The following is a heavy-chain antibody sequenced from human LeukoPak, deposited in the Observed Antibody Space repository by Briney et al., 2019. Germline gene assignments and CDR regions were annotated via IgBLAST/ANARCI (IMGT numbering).Heavy chain of an antibody. J-gene: IGHJ6*02. D-gene: IGHD3-22*01. CDR1: GYAFTGYY. Sequence: ASVKVSCKASGYAFTGYYMHWVRQAPGQGLEWMGWINPNSGGTNYAQNFQGRVTMTRDTSFSTAYMELKRLRSDETALYYCARDPLNYYDSSGGGDYYGMDVWGQGTTVTVSS. V-gene: IGHV1-2*02. CDR2: INPNSGGT. CDR3: ARDPLNYYDSSGGGDYYGMDV.